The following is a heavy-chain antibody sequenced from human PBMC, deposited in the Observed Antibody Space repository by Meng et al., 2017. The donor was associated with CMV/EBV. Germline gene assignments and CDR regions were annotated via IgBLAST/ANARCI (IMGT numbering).Heavy chain of an antibody. CDR2: INPNNRDT. J-gene: IGHJ4*02. V-gene: IGHV1-2*02. Sequence: CTDSGYTFSGYFRHWIRQAPGQRLEWMGWINPNNRDTKDAERFQGRVTMTRDTSTNTVYMELDSLRFVDTAIYYCAKDESNGYTDYWGPGTLVTVSS. D-gene: IGHD5-18*01. CDR3: AKDESNGYTDY. CDR1: GYTFSGYF.